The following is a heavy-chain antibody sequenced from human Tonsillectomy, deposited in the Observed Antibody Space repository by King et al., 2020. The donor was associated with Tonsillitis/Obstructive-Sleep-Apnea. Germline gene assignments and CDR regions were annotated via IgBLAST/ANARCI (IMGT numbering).Heavy chain of an antibody. V-gene: IGHV5-51*01. CDR2: IYPGDSDT. Sequence: VQLVQSGAEVKKPGESLKISCKGSGYSFTSYWIGWVRQMPGKGLEWMGIIYPGDSDTRYSPSFQGQVTISADKSISTAYLQWSSLKASDTAMYYCARHPYYYYGSKDYFYYMDVWGKGTTVTVSS. CDR1: GYSFTSYW. J-gene: IGHJ6*03. CDR3: ARHPYYYYGSKDYFYYMDV. D-gene: IGHD4-23*01.